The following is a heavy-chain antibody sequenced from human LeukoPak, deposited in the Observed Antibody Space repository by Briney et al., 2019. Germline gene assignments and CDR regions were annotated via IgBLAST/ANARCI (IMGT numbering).Heavy chain of an antibody. J-gene: IGHJ4*02. CDR1: GFTFSSYA. CDR2: ISGSGGST. D-gene: IGHD3-16*01. CDR3: AIIMITFGGVPPTDY. Sequence: PGGPLRLSCAASGFTFSSYAMSWVRQAPGKGLEWVSAISGSGGSTYYADSVKGRFTISRDNSKNTLYLQMNSLRAEDTAVYYCAIIMITFGGVPPTDYWGQGTLVTVSS. V-gene: IGHV3-23*01.